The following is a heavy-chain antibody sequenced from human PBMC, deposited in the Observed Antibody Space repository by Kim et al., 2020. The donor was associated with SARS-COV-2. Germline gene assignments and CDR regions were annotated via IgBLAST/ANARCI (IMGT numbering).Heavy chain of an antibody. J-gene: IGHJ5*02. Sequence: LKSRVTISVDTSKNQFSLKLSSVTAADTAVYYCERGTFLSSWYGARNWFDPWGQGTLVTVSS. CDR3: ERGTFLSSWYGARNWFDP. V-gene: IGHV4-34*01. D-gene: IGHD6-13*01.